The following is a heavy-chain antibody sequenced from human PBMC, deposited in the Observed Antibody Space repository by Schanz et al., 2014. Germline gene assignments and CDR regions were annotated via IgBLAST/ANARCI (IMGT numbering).Heavy chain of an antibody. CDR3: AGMATVTYFDF. V-gene: IGHV4-31*03. J-gene: IGHJ4*02. Sequence: QVQLQESGPGLVKPSQTLSLTCNVSGDSMSSGGYYWNWIRQHPGKGLEWIGYIYDSGNTYYNPSLKSRVIMSIDTSENQFSLKLTSVTAVDTAVYYCAGMATVTYFDFWGQGALVTVSS. CDR1: GDSMSSGGYY. CDR2: IYDSGNT. D-gene: IGHD4-17*01.